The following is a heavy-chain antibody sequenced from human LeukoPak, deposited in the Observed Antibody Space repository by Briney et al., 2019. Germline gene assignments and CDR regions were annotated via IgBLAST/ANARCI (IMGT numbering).Heavy chain of an antibody. D-gene: IGHD6-19*01. CDR2: ISGSGDST. J-gene: IGHJ4*02. V-gene: IGHV3-23*01. CDR3: AGDRNSDWYSPLDY. CDR1: GGSFSGYY. Sequence: ETLSLTCAVYGGSFSGYYWSWVRQAPGKGLEWVSAISGSGDSTFYADSVKGRFTISRDNSRNTVYMQMDSLRAEDTAIYYCAGDRNSDWYSPLDYWGQGSQVTVSP.